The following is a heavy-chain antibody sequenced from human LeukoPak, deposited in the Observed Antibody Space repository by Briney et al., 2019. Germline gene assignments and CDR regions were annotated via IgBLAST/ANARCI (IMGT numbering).Heavy chain of an antibody. D-gene: IGHD2-2*02. J-gene: IGHJ4*02. CDR1: GFTFSGSA. CDR3: TTTPGCSSTSCYIDY. CDR2: IRSKANSYAT. Sequence: GGSLRLSCAASGFTFSGSAMHWVRQASGKGLEWVGRIRSKANSYATGYAASVKGRFTISRDDSKNTGYLQMNSLKTEDTAVYYCTTTPGCSSTSCYIDYWGQGTLVTVSS. V-gene: IGHV3-73*01.